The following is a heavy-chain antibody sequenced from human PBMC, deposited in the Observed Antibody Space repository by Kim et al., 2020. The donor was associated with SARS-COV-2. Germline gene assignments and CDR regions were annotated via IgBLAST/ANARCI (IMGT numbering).Heavy chain of an antibody. CDR2: IWYDGSNK. D-gene: IGHD3-22*01. V-gene: IGHV3-33*01. J-gene: IGHJ4*02. CDR3: ARGNHYYDSSGYYPFDY. CDR1: GFTFSSYG. Sequence: GGSLRLSCAASGFTFSSYGMHWVRQAPGKGLEWVAVIWYDGSNKYYADSVKGRFTISRDNSKNTLYLQMNSLRAEDTAVYYCARGNHYYDSSGYYPFDYWGQGTLVTVSS.